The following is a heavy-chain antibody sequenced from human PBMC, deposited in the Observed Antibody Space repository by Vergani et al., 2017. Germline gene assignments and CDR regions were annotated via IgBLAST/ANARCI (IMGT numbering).Heavy chain of an antibody. CDR2: IYYSGST. J-gene: IGHJ5*02. Sequence: QVQLQESGPGLVKPSETLSLTCTVSGGSISSYYWSWIRQPPGKGLEWIGYIYYSGSTNYNPSLKSRVTISVDTSTNQFSLKLSSVTAADTAVYYCARGYQLPTAGWFDPWGQGTLVTVSS. V-gene: IGHV4-59*01. CDR3: ARGYQLPTAGWFDP. D-gene: IGHD2-2*01. CDR1: GGSISSYY.